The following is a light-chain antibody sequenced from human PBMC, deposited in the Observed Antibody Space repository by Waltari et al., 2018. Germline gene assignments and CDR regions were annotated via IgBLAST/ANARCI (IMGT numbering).Light chain of an antibody. V-gene: IGKV3-11*01. J-gene: IGKJ3*01. CDR3: QHRGHWPPDAT. CDR1: QSVDIY. Sequence: IVLTQSPATLSLSPGERATLPCRASQSVDIYLAWYQQKPGQAPRPLIYDASTRATGIPARFSGSGSGTDFTLTISSLEPEDFAVYYCQHRGHWPPDATFGPGTKVDIK. CDR2: DAS.